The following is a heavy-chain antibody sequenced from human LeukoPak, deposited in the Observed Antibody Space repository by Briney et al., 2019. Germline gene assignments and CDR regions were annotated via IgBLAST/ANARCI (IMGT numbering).Heavy chain of an antibody. Sequence: PSETLSLTCTVSGGSIGSYYWSWIRQPPGKGLEWIGYIYYSGSTNYNPSLKSRVTISVDTSKNPFSLKLSSVTAADTAVYYCAREADSSGWYGDAFDIWGQGTMVTVSS. CDR2: IYYSGST. V-gene: IGHV4-59*01. D-gene: IGHD6-19*01. J-gene: IGHJ3*02. CDR3: AREADSSGWYGDAFDI. CDR1: GGSIGSYY.